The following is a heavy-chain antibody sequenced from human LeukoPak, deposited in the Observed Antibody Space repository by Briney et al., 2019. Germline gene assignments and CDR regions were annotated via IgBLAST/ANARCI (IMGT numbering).Heavy chain of an antibody. D-gene: IGHD3-22*01. V-gene: IGHV3-30*02. J-gene: IGHJ3*02. CDR1: GFTFSSYG. Sequence: SGGSLRLSCAASGFTFSSYGMHWVRQAPGKGLEWVAFIRYDGSNKYYADSVKGRFTISRDNSNNTLYLQMNSLRAEDTAVYYCAKVADYYDSSGSGSAFDIWGQGTMVTVSS. CDR3: AKVADYYDSSGSGSAFDI. CDR2: IRYDGSNK.